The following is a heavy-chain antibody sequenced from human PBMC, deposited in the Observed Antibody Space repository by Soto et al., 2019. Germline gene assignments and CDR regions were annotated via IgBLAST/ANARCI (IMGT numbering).Heavy chain of an antibody. CDR1: GGTFGSHG. V-gene: IGHV1-69*13. J-gene: IGHJ4*02. D-gene: IGHD5-18*01. CDR2: LIAMLGTP. CDR3: ARGAMANFDY. Sequence: ASVKVSCKASGGTFGSHGIAWVRQAPGQGLEWMGGLIAMLGTPTYARKVQGRATITADESLTSSYLELRSLRSEDTAVYFCARGAMANFDYWGQGTVVTVSS.